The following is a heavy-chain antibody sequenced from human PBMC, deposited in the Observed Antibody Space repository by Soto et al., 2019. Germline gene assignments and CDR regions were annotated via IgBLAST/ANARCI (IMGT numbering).Heavy chain of an antibody. J-gene: IGHJ6*02. CDR2: MNPNSGNT. Sequence: GASVKVSCKASGYTFTSYDINWVRQATGQGLEWMGWMNPNSGNTGYAQKFQGRVTMTRNTSISTAYMELNSLRAEDTAVYYCAREGYCSSTSCTYYYYYGMDVWGQGTTVNVSS. CDR3: AREGYCSSTSCTYYYYYGMDV. V-gene: IGHV1-8*01. D-gene: IGHD2-2*01. CDR1: GYTFTSYD.